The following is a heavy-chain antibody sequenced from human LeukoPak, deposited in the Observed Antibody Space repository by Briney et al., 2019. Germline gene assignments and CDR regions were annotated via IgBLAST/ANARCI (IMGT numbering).Heavy chain of an antibody. J-gene: IGHJ4*02. CDR1: GGTFSSYA. CDR2: IIPIFGTA. D-gene: IGHD5-12*01. Sequence: ASVKVSCKASGGTFSSYAISWVRQAPGQGLEWMGGIIPIFGTANYAQKFQGRVTTTADESTSTAYMELSSLRSEDTAVYYCAREGVATIFWYWGQGTLVTVSS. CDR3: AREGVATIFWY. V-gene: IGHV1-69*13.